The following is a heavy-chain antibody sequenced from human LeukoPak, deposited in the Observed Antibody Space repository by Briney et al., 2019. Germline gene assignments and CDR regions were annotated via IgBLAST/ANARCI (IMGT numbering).Heavy chain of an antibody. J-gene: IGHJ4*02. CDR2: IKSKTDGGTT. Sequence: GGSLRLSCAASGFTFSNAWMNWVRQAPGKGLEWVGRIKSKTDGGTTDYAAPVKGRFTISRDDSKNTLYLQMNSLRGEDTAVYYCARDGGGYFALDYFDYWGQGTLVTVSP. CDR1: GFTFSNAW. V-gene: IGHV3-15*07. CDR3: ARDGGGYFALDYFDY. D-gene: IGHD5-24*01.